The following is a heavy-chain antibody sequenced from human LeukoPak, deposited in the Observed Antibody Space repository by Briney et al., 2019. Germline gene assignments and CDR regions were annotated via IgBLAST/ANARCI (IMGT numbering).Heavy chain of an antibody. CDR1: GGSFSGYY. D-gene: IGHD2-15*01. CDR3: ARGIRYCSGGSCYSNFDC. CDR2: INHSGST. V-gene: IGHV4-34*01. J-gene: IGHJ4*02. Sequence: PSETLSLTCAVYGGSFSGYYWSWLRQPPGKGLEWIGEINHSGSTNYNSSLKSRVTISVDTSKNQFSLKLSSVTAADTAVYYCARGIRYCSGGSCYSNFDCWGQGTLVTVSS.